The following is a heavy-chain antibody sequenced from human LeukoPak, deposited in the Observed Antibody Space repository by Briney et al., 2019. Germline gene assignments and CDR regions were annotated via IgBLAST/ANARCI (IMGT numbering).Heavy chain of an antibody. Sequence: GGSLRLSCAASGFTFSSYAMSWVRQAQGKGLEWVSAFSGSGDSTYYADSVTGRFTISRDNSKNPLSLQMNSLRAENTAVYYCAKGGPRNYYGSGSYRLYYYYGMDVWGQGTTVTVSS. CDR3: AKGGPRNYYGSGSYRLYYYYGMDV. J-gene: IGHJ6*02. CDR1: GFTFSSYA. V-gene: IGHV3-23*01. D-gene: IGHD3-10*01. CDR2: FSGSGDST.